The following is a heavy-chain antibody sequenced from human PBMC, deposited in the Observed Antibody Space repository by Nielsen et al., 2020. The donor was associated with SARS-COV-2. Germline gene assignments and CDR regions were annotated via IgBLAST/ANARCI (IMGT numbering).Heavy chain of an antibody. V-gene: IGHV1-2*04. Sequence: ASVKVSCKASGYTFTGYYMHWVRQAPGQGLEWMGWINPNSGGTNYAQKFQGWVTMTRDTSISTAYMELSRLRSDDTAVYYCAREWGYGTHYYYGMDVWGQGPRSPSP. J-gene: IGHJ6*02. D-gene: IGHD1-14*01. CDR3: AREWGYGTHYYYGMDV. CDR2: INPNSGGT. CDR1: GYTFTGYY.